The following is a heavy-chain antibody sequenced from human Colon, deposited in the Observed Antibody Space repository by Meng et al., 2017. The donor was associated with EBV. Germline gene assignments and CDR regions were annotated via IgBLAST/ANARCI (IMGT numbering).Heavy chain of an antibody. Sequence: QVHLPALGPGPGRPPGPLSLTCAFSGASTSSNNWWRCVRPPPGKGLEWIGEIYHGGNTNYNPSLKSRVTISVDRSNDQFSLSLSSVTAADTAVYYCARGNAYNAPSFDYWGQGTLVTVSS. CDR2: IYHGGNT. CDR1: GASTSSNNW. J-gene: IGHJ4*02. CDR3: ARGNAYNAPSFDY. V-gene: IGHV4-4*03. D-gene: IGHD5-24*01.